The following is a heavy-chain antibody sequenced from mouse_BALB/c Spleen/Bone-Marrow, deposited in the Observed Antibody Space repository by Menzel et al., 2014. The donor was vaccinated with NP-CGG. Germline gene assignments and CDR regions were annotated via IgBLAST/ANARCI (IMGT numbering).Heavy chain of an antibody. V-gene: IGHV14-3*02. CDR2: IDPASGDT. D-gene: IGHD1-1*01. CDR1: GFKFKDTH. Sequence: EVKLQESGAELVKPGASVKLSCTASGFKFKDTHMHWVKQRPEQGLEGIGRIDPASGDTKYDPKFQGKAAITGDTSSNTAYLQLSSLTSEDTAVYYCSRDYGGTAWFAYWCQGTLVTVSA. J-gene: IGHJ3*01. CDR3: SRDYGGTAWFAY.